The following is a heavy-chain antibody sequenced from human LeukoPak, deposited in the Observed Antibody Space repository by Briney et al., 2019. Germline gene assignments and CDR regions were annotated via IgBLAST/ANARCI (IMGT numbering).Heavy chain of an antibody. CDR3: ARAFQALGGLSLPDY. D-gene: IGHD3-16*02. J-gene: IGHJ4*02. V-gene: IGHV7-4-1*02. Sequence: ASVKVSRKASGYSFTNYAMNWVRQAPGQGLEWMGWIHPSTGNPTYAQGFTGRFVFSLDTSVSTTSLQISSLKAEDTAVYFCARAFQALGGLSLPDYWGEGTLLTVSS. CDR2: IHPSTGNP. CDR1: GYSFTNYA.